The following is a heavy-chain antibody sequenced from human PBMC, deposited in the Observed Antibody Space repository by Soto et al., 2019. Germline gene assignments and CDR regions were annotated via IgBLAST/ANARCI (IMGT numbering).Heavy chain of an antibody. CDR1: GFNFSDSA. CDR2: IRSKPNNYAT. J-gene: IGHJ4*02. Sequence: EVHLVESGGGLVQPGGSLKLSCVVSGFNFSDSAMHWVRQASGKGLQWVGRIRSKPNNYATAYDESVKGRFTISRDDSKNTAYLRMNSLKTEDTAVYYCTRHAVDYWGQGTLVTVSS. D-gene: IGHD6-19*01. V-gene: IGHV3-73*02. CDR3: TRHAVDY.